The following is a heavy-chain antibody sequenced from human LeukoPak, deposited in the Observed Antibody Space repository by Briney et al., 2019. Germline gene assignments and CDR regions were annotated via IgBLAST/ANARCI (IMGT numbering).Heavy chain of an antibody. V-gene: IGHV3-7*01. Sequence: TGGSLRLSCAASGFTFSNYWMSWVCQAPRKRLEWVANINKDGGGKYYVDSVKGRFTSSRDNAKKSLYLQMNSLTAEDTAVYYCARATTAGFLERTSAFDIWGQGTMVAVSS. CDR2: INKDGGGK. D-gene: IGHD3-3*01. CDR1: GFTFSNYW. J-gene: IGHJ3*02. CDR3: ARATTAGFLERTSAFDI.